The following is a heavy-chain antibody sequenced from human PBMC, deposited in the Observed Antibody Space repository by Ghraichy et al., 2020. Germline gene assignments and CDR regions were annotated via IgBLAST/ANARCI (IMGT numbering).Heavy chain of an antibody. Sequence: SETLSLTCTVSGGSISSSYWSWIRQPAGKGLEWIGRIYTTGSTNYNPSLKSRVTMSVDTSKNQFSLKLNSVTAADTAVYYCARVGSGWNTAFDYWGQGTLVTVSS. CDR2: IYTTGST. CDR3: ARVGSGWNTAFDY. V-gene: IGHV4-4*07. J-gene: IGHJ4*02. D-gene: IGHD6-19*01. CDR1: GGSISSSY.